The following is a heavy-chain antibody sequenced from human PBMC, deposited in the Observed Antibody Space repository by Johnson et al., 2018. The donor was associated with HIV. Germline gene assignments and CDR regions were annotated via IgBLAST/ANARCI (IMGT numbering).Heavy chain of an antibody. V-gene: IGHV3-30*04. CDR2: ISYDGSNK. CDR1: GFTFSSYA. Sequence: QVQLVESGGGVVQPGRSLRLSCAASGFTFSSYAMHWVRQAPGKGLEWVAVISYDGSNKYYADSVKGRFTISRDNSKNTLYLQMNSLRAEDTAVCYCASKAAGTMHAFDIWGQGTMVTVSS. D-gene: IGHD6-13*01. CDR3: ASKAAGTMHAFDI. J-gene: IGHJ3*02.